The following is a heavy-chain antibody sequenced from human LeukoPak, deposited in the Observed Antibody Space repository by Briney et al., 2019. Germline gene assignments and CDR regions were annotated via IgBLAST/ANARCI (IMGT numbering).Heavy chain of an antibody. Sequence: SETLSLTCAVYGGSLSGYYWTWIRQPLGKGLEWIGEINDSGSTNCNPSLKSRVTMSVDTSKNQFSLTLSSVTAADTAVYYCARAGGSSWSSLDYWGQGSLVTVSS. D-gene: IGHD6-13*01. CDR3: ARAGGSSWSSLDY. J-gene: IGHJ4*02. CDR2: INDSGST. V-gene: IGHV4-34*01. CDR1: GGSLSGYY.